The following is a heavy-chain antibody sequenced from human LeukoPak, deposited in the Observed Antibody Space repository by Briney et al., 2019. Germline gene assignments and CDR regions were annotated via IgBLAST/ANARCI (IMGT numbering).Heavy chain of an antibody. Sequence: GGSLRLSCAASGFTFTNTAMTWVRQAQGKGLEWVSTVSGSGGNTYYADSVKGRFTISRDNSENTLYLQMNSLRAQDTAVYYCAKSLAVPGSPDYWGLGTLATVSS. CDR1: GFTFTNTA. J-gene: IGHJ4*02. D-gene: IGHD6-19*01. V-gene: IGHV3-23*01. CDR3: AKSLAVPGSPDY. CDR2: VSGSGGNT.